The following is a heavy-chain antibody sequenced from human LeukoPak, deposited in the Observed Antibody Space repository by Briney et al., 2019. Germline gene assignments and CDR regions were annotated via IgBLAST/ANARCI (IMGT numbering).Heavy chain of an antibody. V-gene: IGHV3-11*03. CDR2: ISSSSSYT. D-gene: IGHD3-22*01. CDR3: ARPQYYYDSSGPPAY. J-gene: IGHJ4*02. CDR1: GFTFSDYY. Sequence: GGSLRLSCAASGFTFSDYYMSWIRQAPGKGLEWVSYISSSSSYTNYADSVKGRFTISRDSAKNSLYLQMNSLRAEDTAVYYCARPQYYYDSSGPPAYWGQGTLVTVSS.